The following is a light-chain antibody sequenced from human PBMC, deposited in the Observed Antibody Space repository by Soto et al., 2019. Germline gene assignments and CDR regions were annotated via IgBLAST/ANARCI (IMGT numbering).Light chain of an antibody. J-gene: IGLJ2*01. CDR3: CSYAGNSNVV. V-gene: IGLV2-23*01. CDR2: EGS. Sequence: QSALTQPASVSGSPGQSITISCTGTSSDVGSYNLVSWYQQHPGKAPKLMIYEGSKRPSGVSYRFSGSRSGNTASLTISGLQAEDEADYYCCSYAGNSNVVFGGGTQLTVL. CDR1: SSDVGSYNL.